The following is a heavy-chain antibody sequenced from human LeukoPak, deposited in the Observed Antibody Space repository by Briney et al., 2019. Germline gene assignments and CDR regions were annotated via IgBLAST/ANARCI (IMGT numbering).Heavy chain of an antibody. CDR1: AFKFRTDW. CDR2: IKQDGSEK. V-gene: IGHV3-7*02. CDR3: KRAKRGPFDY. Sequence: PGGSLRLSCAVSAFKFRTDWLSWVRQAPGKGLEWVAIIKQDGSEKYYVDSVKGRFTISRDNSKNTLYLQMNTLRRDDTAVYYCKRAKRGPFDYWGQGTLVTVSS. J-gene: IGHJ4*01.